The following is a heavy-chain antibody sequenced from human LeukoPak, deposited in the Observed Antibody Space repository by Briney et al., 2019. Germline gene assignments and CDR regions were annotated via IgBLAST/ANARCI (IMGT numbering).Heavy chain of an antibody. CDR2: ISYVGNT. Sequence: SETLSLTCSVSGGSVTSDPYYWGWLRQPPGKGLEWIGTISYVGNTSYNPSLKSRITMSVDSSKNQFSLTLTSVAAADTAVYFCARPNSHIGPRFDPWGQGTLVTVSS. J-gene: IGHJ5*02. D-gene: IGHD4-23*01. V-gene: IGHV4-39*01. CDR3: ARPNSHIGPRFDP. CDR1: GGSVTSDPYY.